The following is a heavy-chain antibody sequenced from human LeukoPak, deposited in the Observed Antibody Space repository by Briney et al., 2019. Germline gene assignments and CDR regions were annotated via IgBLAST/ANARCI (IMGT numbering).Heavy chain of an antibody. CDR2: INPNSGGT. Sequence: ASVKVSCKASGYTFTGYYMHWVRQAPGQGLEWMGWINPNSGGTNYAQKFQGRVTMTRDTSISTAYMELSRLRSDDTAVYYCVTSCPGCYYMGVWGKGTTVTISS. V-gene: IGHV1-2*02. CDR3: VTSCPGCYYMGV. CDR1: GYTFTGYY. J-gene: IGHJ6*03. D-gene: IGHD6-19*01.